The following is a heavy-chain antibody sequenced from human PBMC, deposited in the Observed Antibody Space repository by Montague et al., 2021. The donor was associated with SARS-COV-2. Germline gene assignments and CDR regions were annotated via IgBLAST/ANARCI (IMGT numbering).Heavy chain of an antibody. J-gene: IGHJ6*02. D-gene: IGHD3-9*01. Sequence: SETLSLTCTVSGGSISSSSYYWGWIRQPPGKGLEWIGSIYYSGSTYYNPSLKSRVTISVDTSKNQFSLKLSSVTAADTAVDYCARYGTLRVEILIGPRHYYYGMDDWGQGTTVTVSS. CDR1: GGSISSSSYY. CDR2: IYYSGST. V-gene: IGHV4-39*07. CDR3: ARYGTLRVEILIGPRHYYYGMDD.